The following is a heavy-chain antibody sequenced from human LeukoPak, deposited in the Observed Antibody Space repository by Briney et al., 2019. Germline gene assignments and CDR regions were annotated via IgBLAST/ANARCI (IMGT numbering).Heavy chain of an antibody. CDR2: IRYHGSNK. D-gene: IGHD3-10*01. CDR3: VLDAFDI. J-gene: IGHJ3*02. Sequence: QPGGSLRLSRAASGFTFSSYGMHWVRQAPGKGLEWVAFIRYHGSNKYYADSVKGRFTISRDNSKNTLYLQMNSLRAEDTAVYYLVLDAFDIWAQGTMVTVSS. CDR1: GFTFSSYG. V-gene: IGHV3-30*02.